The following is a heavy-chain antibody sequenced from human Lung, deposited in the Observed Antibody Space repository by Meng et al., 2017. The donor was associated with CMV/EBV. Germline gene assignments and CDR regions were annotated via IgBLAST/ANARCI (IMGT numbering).Heavy chain of an antibody. CDR3: ARGNIVGATIDY. V-gene: IGHV1-8*01. CDR2: MNPNSGNT. D-gene: IGHD1-26*01. Sequence: ASVKVSCKASGYTFTSYDINWVRQATGQGLEWMGWMNPNSGNTGYAQKFQGRVTMTRNTSISTAYMELSSLRSEDTAVYYCARGNIVGATIDYWGQGTLVTVSS. J-gene: IGHJ4*02. CDR1: GYTFTSYD.